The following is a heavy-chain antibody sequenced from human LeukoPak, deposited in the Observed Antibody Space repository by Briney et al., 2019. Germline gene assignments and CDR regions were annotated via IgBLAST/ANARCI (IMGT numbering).Heavy chain of an antibody. CDR1: GFTFSSYE. CDR2: ISSSGSTI. D-gene: IGHD2-2*01. CDR3: ARDVCGSTSCYELDP. Sequence: GGSLRLSCAASGFTFSSYEMNWVRQAPGKGLEWVSYISSSGSTIYYADSVKGRFTISRDNAKNSLYLQMNSLRAEDTAVYYCARDVCGSTSCYELDPWGQGTLVTVSS. V-gene: IGHV3-48*03. J-gene: IGHJ5*02.